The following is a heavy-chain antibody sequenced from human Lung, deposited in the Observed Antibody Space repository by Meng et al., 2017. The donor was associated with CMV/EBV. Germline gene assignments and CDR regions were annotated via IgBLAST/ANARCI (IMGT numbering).Heavy chain of an antibody. V-gene: IGHV3-30-3*01. CDR2: ISYDGTNK. J-gene: IGHJ4*02. Sequence: GGSLRLSCAASGFTFSSYAMHWVRQAPGKGLEWVAVISYDGTNKYYADSVKGRFTISRDNSKNTLYLQMNSLRAEDTAVCYCARDQFDYWGQGKRVTGAS. CDR3: ARDQFDY. CDR1: GFTFSSYA.